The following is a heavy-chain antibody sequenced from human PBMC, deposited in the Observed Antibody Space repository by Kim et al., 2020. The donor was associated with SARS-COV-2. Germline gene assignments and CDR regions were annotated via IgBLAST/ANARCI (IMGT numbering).Heavy chain of an antibody. CDR2: VSGSGGST. V-gene: IGHV3-23*01. CDR3: AKGESNNWSFLDY. J-gene: IGHJ4*02. CDR1: GFTFSSYA. Sequence: GGSLRLSCAASGFTFSSYAMSWVRQAPGKGLEWVSLVSGSGGSTYHADSVKGRFAISRDNSKKTLYLQMNSLRAEDTALYHCAKGESNNWSFLDYRGQGT.